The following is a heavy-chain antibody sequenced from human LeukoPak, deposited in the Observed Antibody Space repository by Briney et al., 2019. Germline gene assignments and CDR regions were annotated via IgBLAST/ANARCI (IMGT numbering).Heavy chain of an antibody. CDR2: INPNSGGT. CDR3: ARDVRSSGWWEPYYFDY. V-gene: IGHV1-2*02. D-gene: IGHD6-19*01. J-gene: IGHJ4*02. Sequence: ASVKVSCKASGYTFTGYYMHWVRQAPGQGLEWMGWINPNSGGTNYAQKFQGRVTMTRDTSISTAYMELSRLRSDDTAVYYCARDVRSSGWWEPYYFDYWGQGTLVTVSS. CDR1: GYTFTGYY.